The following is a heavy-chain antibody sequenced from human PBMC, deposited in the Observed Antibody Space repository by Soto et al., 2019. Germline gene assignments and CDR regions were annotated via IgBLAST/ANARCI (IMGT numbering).Heavy chain of an antibody. CDR1: GFTFSTYW. CDR2: INIDGSTT. V-gene: IGHV3-74*01. D-gene: IGHD4-17*01. Sequence: EVQLVEAGGGLVQPGGSLRLSCAASGFTFSTYWMHWVRQVPGKGLVWVSRINIDGSTTCYADSVRGRFTISRDNAKDTVYLQMNSLRAEDTAVYYCARVRNGDWYFDSWGQGTLVTVSS. J-gene: IGHJ4*02. CDR3: ARVRNGDWYFDS.